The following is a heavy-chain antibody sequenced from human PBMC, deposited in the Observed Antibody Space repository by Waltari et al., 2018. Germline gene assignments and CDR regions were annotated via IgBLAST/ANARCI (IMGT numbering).Heavy chain of an antibody. CDR3: ASGVFFDY. V-gene: IGHV3-11*01. Sequence: QVPLMESGGGLVKPGASLGLSGPVFGFFFKDYFMSWIRQAPGKGLEWISYISNINNTVYYADSVKGRFTISRDDAKNSLYLEMNSLRAEDTAVYYCASGVFFDYWGQGTLVTVSS. CDR1: GFFFKDYF. D-gene: IGHD2-8*01. CDR2: ISNINNTV. J-gene: IGHJ4*02.